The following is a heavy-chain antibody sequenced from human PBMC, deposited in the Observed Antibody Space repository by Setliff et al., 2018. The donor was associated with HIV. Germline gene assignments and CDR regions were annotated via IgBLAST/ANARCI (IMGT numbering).Heavy chain of an antibody. CDR1: GFNVNNKY. J-gene: IGHJ4*02. V-gene: IGHV3-66*01. CDR2: IYSDDYTK. D-gene: IGHD7-27*01. CDR3: AKDRWGGKPYYFDY. Sequence: GGSLRLSCAASGFNVNNKYMSWVRQAPGKGLEWVSIIYSDDYTKYYADSVKGRFTISRDNSKNTLYLQMNSLRAEDTAVYYCAKDRWGGKPYYFDYWGQGTLVTVS.